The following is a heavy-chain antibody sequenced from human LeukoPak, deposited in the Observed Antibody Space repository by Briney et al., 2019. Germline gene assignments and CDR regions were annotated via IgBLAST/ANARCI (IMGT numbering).Heavy chain of an antibody. CDR1: GYTFTSHY. CDR3: ARVHARGYSYGWDYYYYMDV. Sequence: ASVKVSCKASGYTFTSHYMHWVRQAPGQGLEWMGIINPSGGSTSYAQKFQGRATMTRDMSTSTVYMELSSLRSADTAVYYCARVHARGYSYGWDYYYYMDVWGKGTTVTVSS. D-gene: IGHD5-18*01. CDR2: INPSGGST. J-gene: IGHJ6*03. V-gene: IGHV1-46*01.